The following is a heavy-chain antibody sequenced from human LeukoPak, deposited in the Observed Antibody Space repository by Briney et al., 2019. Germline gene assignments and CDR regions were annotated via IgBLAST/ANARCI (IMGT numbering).Heavy chain of an antibody. J-gene: IGHJ4*02. CDR3: ARTYGSGSYYQTLYYFDY. Sequence: PETLSLTCTASGSCISSYYWRWIRQPAGQGLEWIGRVYNSGSTNYNPSLKSRVTMSVDTSKNQFSLKLSSVTAADTAVYYCARTYGSGSYYQTLYYFDYWGQGTLVTVSS. CDR1: GSCISSYY. CDR2: VYNSGST. D-gene: IGHD3-10*01. V-gene: IGHV4-4*07.